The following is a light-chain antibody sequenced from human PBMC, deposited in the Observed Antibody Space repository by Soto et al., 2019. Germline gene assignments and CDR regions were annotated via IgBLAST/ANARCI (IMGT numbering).Light chain of an antibody. J-gene: IGKJ2*01. CDR3: QQYNNWPPYT. V-gene: IGKV3-15*01. Sequence: EIVMTQSPATLSVSPGERATLSCRASQSVSSNLAWYQQKPGQTPRLLIYDASTRATGIPARFSGSGSGTEFTLTISSLQSEEVAVDYCQQYNNWPPYTFGQGTKLEIK. CDR2: DAS. CDR1: QSVSSN.